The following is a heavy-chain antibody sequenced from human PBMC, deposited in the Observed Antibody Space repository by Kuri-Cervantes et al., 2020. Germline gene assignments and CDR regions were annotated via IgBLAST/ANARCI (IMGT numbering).Heavy chain of an antibody. V-gene: IGHV3-74*01. Sequence: GGSLRLSCAASGFTFSSYWMHWVRQAPGKGLVWVSRINSDGSSTSYADSVKGRFTISRENAKNSLYLQMNSLRAGDTAVYYCAREGVTMVRGVISDEYYYYGMDVWGQGTTVTVSS. CDR3: AREGVTMVRGVISDEYYYYGMDV. CDR2: INSDGSST. D-gene: IGHD3-10*01. CDR1: GFTFSSYW. J-gene: IGHJ6*02.